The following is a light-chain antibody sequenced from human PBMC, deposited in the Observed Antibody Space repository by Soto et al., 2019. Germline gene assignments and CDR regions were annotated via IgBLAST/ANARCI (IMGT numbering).Light chain of an antibody. CDR1: QSIHTS. V-gene: IGKV3-11*01. CDR2: DST. CDR3: QQRTVWPPIT. J-gene: IGKJ5*01. Sequence: IVLTQSPGTLSLSPGERATLPCRASQSIHTSLAWYQQKSGKPPRLVIYDSTLRANGVPDRFGGSRSGTEFTLTINSLEPEDFAVYYCQQRTVWPPITFGQGTRLEI.